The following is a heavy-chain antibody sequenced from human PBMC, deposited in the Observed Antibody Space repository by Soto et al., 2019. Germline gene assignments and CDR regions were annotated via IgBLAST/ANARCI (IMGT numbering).Heavy chain of an antibody. CDR3: ARDDFRGSADY. D-gene: IGHD3-3*01. CDR2: IWYDGSNK. J-gene: IGHJ4*02. CDR1: GFTFSSYG. V-gene: IGHV3-33*01. Sequence: GGSLRLSCAASGFTFSSYGMHWVRQAPGKGLEWVAVIWYDGSNKYYADSVKGRFTISRDNSKNTLYLQMNSLRAEDTAVYYCARDDFRGSADYWGQGTLVTVSS.